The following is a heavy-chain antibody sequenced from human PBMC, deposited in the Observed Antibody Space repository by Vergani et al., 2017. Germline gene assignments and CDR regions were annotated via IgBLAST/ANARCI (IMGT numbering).Heavy chain of an antibody. J-gene: IGHJ4*02. Sequence: VQLVESGGGLIHPGGSLRLSCAGSGFTLSSHAMHWVRQAPGKGLEWVAFIWYDGSKEYYADSVKGRFTISRDNSKKSVYLQMNSLRAEDTAMYFCARGLWYCTHIRCSPPSYWGQGTQVTVSS. CDR3: ARGLWYCTHIRCSPPSY. CDR1: GFTLSSHA. CDR2: IWYDGSKE. D-gene: IGHD2-8*01. V-gene: IGHV3-33*01.